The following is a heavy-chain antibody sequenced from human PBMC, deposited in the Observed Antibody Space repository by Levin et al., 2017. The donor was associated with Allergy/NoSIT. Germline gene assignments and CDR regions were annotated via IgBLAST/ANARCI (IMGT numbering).Heavy chain of an antibody. Sequence: RSQTLSLTCTVSGDSIISTSYYWGWIRQSPGKGLEWIGTLYYSGTTYYKPSLWSRVTISVDTSKNQFSLRMTSLTAADTAVYYCASGAADAYHMDVWGTGTTVTVSS. CDR1: GDSIISTSYY. J-gene: IGHJ6*03. CDR2: LYYSGTT. V-gene: IGHV4-39*01. CDR3: ASGAADAYHMDV. D-gene: IGHD5-24*01.